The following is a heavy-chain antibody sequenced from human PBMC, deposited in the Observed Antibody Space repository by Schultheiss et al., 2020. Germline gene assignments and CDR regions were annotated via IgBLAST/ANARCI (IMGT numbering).Heavy chain of an antibody. Sequence: SETLSLTCTVSGGSISSSSYYWGWIRQPPGKGLEWIGSIYYSGSTYYNPSLKSRVTISVDTSKNQFSLKLSSVTAADTAVYYCATEAGPINWFDPWGQGTLVTVSS. CDR3: ATEAGPINWFDP. V-gene: IGHV4-39*07. CDR1: GGSISSSSYY. J-gene: IGHJ5*02. D-gene: IGHD5-24*01. CDR2: IYYSGST.